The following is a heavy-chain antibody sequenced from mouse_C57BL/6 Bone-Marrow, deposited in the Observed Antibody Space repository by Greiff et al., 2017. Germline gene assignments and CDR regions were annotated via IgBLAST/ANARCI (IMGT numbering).Heavy chain of an antibody. CDR3: ARGLRRYFDV. V-gene: IGHV5-17*01. D-gene: IGHD2-4*01. Sequence: EVKVEESGGGLVKPGGSLKLSCAASGFTFSDYGMHWVRQAPEKGLEWVAYISSGSSTIYYADTVKGRFTISRDNAKNTLFLQMTSLRSEDTAMYYCARGLRRYFDVWGTGTTVTVSS. CDR1: GFTFSDYG. CDR2: ISSGSSTI. J-gene: IGHJ1*03.